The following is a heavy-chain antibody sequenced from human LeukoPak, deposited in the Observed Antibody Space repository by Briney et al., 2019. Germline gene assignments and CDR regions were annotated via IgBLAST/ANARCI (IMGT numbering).Heavy chain of an antibody. CDR1: GFTFSSYW. Sequence: PGGSLRLSCAASGFTFSSYWMHWVRQAPGKGLVWVSRINSDGSSTNYADSVKGRFTISRDKAKNTLYLQMNSLRAEDTAVYYCARDVYYGSGSYSNDAFDIWGQGTMVTVSS. J-gene: IGHJ3*02. D-gene: IGHD3-10*01. CDR3: ARDVYYGSGSYSNDAFDI. CDR2: INSDGSST. V-gene: IGHV3-74*01.